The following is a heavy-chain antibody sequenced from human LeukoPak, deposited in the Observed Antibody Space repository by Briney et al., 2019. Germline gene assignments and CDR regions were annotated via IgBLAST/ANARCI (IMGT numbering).Heavy chain of an antibody. CDR1: GFTFSDYY. D-gene: IGHD3-16*02. CDR3: AKDHGTMITFGGVISNYDAFDI. V-gene: IGHV3-11*01. Sequence: PGGSLRLSCAASGFTFSDYYMSWIRQAPGKGLEWVSYISNSGSTIYYADSVKGRFTISRDNAKNSLYLQMNSLRAEDTAVYYCAKDHGTMITFGGVISNYDAFDIWGQGTMVTVSS. J-gene: IGHJ3*02. CDR2: ISNSGSTI.